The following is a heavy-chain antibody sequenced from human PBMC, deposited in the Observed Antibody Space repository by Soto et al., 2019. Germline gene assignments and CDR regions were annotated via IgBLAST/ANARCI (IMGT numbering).Heavy chain of an antibody. CDR3: ASGGNWFAP. Sequence: PSETLSLTCNVSGGSISNYYWPWVRQSPEKGLEWIGYMYYNGNINYNPSLKSRVTISIDTSKNQFSLTLKSVTAADTAVYYCASGGNWFAPGGQGVLVTVSS. CDR1: GGSISNYY. V-gene: IGHV4-59*01. J-gene: IGHJ5*02. D-gene: IGHD3-16*01. CDR2: MYYNGNI.